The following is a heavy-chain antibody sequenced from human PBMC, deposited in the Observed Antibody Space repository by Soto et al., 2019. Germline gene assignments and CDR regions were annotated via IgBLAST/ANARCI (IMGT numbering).Heavy chain of an antibody. CDR3: ARGLRFSDWFDP. V-gene: IGHV4-4*07. Sequence: QVHLQESGPGLVKPSETLSLTCSVSGGTISGYYWTWIRQPAGKGLEWIGRIYSSGNTKYNPSLQSRVTMSLDTSNNQFSLRLTSVTAADTAVYYCARGLRFSDWFDPWGQGTLVTVSS. CDR1: GGTISGYY. J-gene: IGHJ5*02. D-gene: IGHD3-3*01. CDR2: IYSSGNT.